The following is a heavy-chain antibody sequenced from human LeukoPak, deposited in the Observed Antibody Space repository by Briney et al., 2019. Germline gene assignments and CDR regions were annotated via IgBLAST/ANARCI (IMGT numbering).Heavy chain of an antibody. CDR3: ARALQDYYYGMDV. Sequence: SETLSLTCIVSGYSISSNYYWGWIRQPPGKGLEWTGSIYHSGSTFYNPSLKSRLTISVDTSKNQFSLKLSSVTAADTAVYYCARALQDYYYGMDVWGQGTTVTVSS. V-gene: IGHV4-38-2*02. CDR1: GYSISSNYY. CDR2: IYHSGST. D-gene: IGHD5-24*01. J-gene: IGHJ6*02.